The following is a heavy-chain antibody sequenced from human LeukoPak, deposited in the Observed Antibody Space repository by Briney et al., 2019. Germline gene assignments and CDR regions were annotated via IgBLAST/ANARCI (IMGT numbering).Heavy chain of an antibody. CDR2: IYYSGST. CDR3: ARVQGCSSTSCNPPFDY. Sequence: SQTLSLTCTVSGGSISSYYWSWIRQPPGKGLEWIGYIYYSGSTNYNPSLKSRVTISVDTSKNQFSLKLSSVTAADTAVYYCARVQGCSSTSCNPPFDYWGQGTLVTVSS. V-gene: IGHV4-59*01. CDR1: GGSISSYY. D-gene: IGHD2-2*01. J-gene: IGHJ4*02.